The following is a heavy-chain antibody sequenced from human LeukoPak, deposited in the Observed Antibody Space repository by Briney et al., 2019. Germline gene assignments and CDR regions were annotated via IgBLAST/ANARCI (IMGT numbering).Heavy chain of an antibody. Sequence: GESRKISCKGSGYSFTSYWIGWVRQMPGKGLEWMGIIYPGDSDTRYSPSFQGQVTISADKSISIAYLQWSSLKASDTPMYYCARREGVEMATDTDYWGQGTLVTASS. V-gene: IGHV5-51*01. CDR1: GYSFTSYW. J-gene: IGHJ4*02. D-gene: IGHD5-24*01. CDR3: ARREGVEMATDTDY. CDR2: IYPGDSDT.